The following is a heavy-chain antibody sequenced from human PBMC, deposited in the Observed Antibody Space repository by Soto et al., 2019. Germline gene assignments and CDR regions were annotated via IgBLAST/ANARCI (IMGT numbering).Heavy chain of an antibody. Sequence: PSETLSLTCTVSGGSISSSSYYWGWIRQPPGKGLEWIGSIYYSGSTYYNPSLKSRVTISVDRSKNQFSLKLSSVTAADTAVYYCARASYCSGGSCYFDYWGQGTLVTVSS. D-gene: IGHD2-15*01. CDR1: GGSISSSSYY. CDR2: IYYSGST. V-gene: IGHV4-39*07. CDR3: ARASYCSGGSCYFDY. J-gene: IGHJ4*02.